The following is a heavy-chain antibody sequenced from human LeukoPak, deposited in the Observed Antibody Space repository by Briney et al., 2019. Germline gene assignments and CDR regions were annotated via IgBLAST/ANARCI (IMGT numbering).Heavy chain of an antibody. CDR1: GGSISSGVYY. V-gene: IGHV4-31*03. Sequence: SETLSLTCTVSGGSISSGVYYWSWIRQHPGKGLEWIGYIYYSGSTYYNPSLKSRVTISVDTSKNQFSLKLSSVTAADTAVYYCARGLHAISVGYYYYYMDVWGKGTTVTVSS. CDR3: ARGLHAISVGYYYYYMDV. CDR2: IYYSGST. J-gene: IGHJ6*03. D-gene: IGHD2-8*01.